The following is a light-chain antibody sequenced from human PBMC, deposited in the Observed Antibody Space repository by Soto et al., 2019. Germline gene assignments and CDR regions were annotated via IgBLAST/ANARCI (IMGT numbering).Light chain of an antibody. CDR3: ATWDDSLNGVV. V-gene: IGLV1-44*01. Sequence: QSVLTQPPSASGTPGQRVSISCSGGSSNIGTNTVNWYQHLPGTAPKLLIFSNDERPSGVPDRFSGSKSGTSASLAIRGLQSDDEADYYCATWDDSLNGVVFGGGTQLTVL. CDR2: SND. CDR1: SSNIGTNT. J-gene: IGLJ2*01.